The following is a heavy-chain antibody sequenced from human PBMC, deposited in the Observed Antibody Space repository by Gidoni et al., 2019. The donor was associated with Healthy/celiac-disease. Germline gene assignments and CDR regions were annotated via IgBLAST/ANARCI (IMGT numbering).Heavy chain of an antibody. CDR1: GCSLSGSSYY. CDR2: IYYSGST. CDR3: ARHARWELLFDY. D-gene: IGHD1-26*01. V-gene: IGHV4-39*01. Sequence: QLQLQESGPGLVKPSENLSLTCTVSGCSLSGSSYYWGWIRQPPGKGLEWIGSIYYSGSTYYNPSLKSRVTISVDTSKNQFSLKLSSVTAADTAVYYCARHARWELLFDYWGQGTLVTVSS. J-gene: IGHJ4*02.